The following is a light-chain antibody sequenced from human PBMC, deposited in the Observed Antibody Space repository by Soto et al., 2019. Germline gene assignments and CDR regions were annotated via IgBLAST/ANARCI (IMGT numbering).Light chain of an antibody. CDR3: GSITRRSKSV. CDR2: DVT. V-gene: IGLV2-14*01. CDR1: SSDFGGFEY. Sequence: QSALTQPASVSGSPGQSITISCTGTSSDFGGFEYVSSYQHQPGKAPKVIIYDVTKRPSGVSNRFSGSKSGNTASRTISGIQHEDEGDYYCGSITRRSKSVFGTGTKLPV. J-gene: IGLJ1*01.